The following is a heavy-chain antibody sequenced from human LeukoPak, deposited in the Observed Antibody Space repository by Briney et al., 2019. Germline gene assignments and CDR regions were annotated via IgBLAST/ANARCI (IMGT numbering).Heavy chain of an antibody. V-gene: IGHV1-18*04. J-gene: IGHJ4*02. CDR1: GYTFTGYY. CDR2: ISAYNGNT. CDR3: ARDSYDSSGYLFDY. D-gene: IGHD3-22*01. Sequence: ASVRVSCKASGYTFTGYYMHWVRQAPGQGLEWMGWISAYNGNTNYAQKLQGRVTMTTDTSTSTAYMELRSLRSDDTAVYYCARDSYDSSGYLFDYWGQGTLVTVSS.